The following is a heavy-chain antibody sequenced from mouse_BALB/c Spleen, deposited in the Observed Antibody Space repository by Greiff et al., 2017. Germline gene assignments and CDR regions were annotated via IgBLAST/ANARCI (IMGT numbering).Heavy chain of an antibody. CDR3: ARTAYYRYDPYYFDY. Sequence: EVHLVESGPGLVKPSQSLSLTCTVTGYSITSDYAWNWIRQFPGNKLEWMGYISYSGSTSYNPSLKSRISITRDTSKNQFFLQLNSVTTEDTATYYCARTAYYRYDPYYFDYWGQGTTLTVSS. CDR1: GYSITSDYA. D-gene: IGHD2-14*01. J-gene: IGHJ2*01. V-gene: IGHV3-2*02. CDR2: ISYSGST.